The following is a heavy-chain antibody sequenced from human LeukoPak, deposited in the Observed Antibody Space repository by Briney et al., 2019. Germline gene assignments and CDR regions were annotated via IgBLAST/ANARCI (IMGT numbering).Heavy chain of an antibody. Sequence: SQTLSLTCTVSGGSISSGGYYWSWIRQHPGKGLEWIGYIYYSGSTYYNPSLKSRVTISVDTSKNQFSLKLSSVTAADTAVYYCASDTTGYSSNWYRRFDYWGQGTLVTVSS. V-gene: IGHV4-31*03. D-gene: IGHD6-13*01. CDR2: IYYSGST. CDR3: ASDTTGYSSNWYRRFDY. CDR1: GGSISSGGYY. J-gene: IGHJ4*02.